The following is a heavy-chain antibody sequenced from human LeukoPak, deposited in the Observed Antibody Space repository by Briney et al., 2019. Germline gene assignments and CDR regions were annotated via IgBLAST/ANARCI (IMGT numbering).Heavy chain of an antibody. Sequence: SVKVSCKASGGTFSSYAISWVRQAPGQGLEWMGRIIPILGIANYAQKFQGRVTITADKSTSTAYMELSSLRSEDTAVYYCAGEAAAGSVLFDYWGQGTLVTVSS. V-gene: IGHV1-69*04. CDR3: AGEAAAGSVLFDY. D-gene: IGHD6-13*01. CDR1: GGTFSSYA. CDR2: IIPILGIA. J-gene: IGHJ4*02.